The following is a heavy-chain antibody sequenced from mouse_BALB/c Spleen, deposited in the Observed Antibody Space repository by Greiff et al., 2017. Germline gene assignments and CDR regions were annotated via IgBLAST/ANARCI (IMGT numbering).Heavy chain of an antibody. CDR3: ASDYYGSSFDY. CDR2: ISDGGSYT. J-gene: IGHJ2*01. Sequence: EVKVVESGGGLVKPGGSLKLSCAASGFTFSDYYMYWVRQTPEKRLEWVATISDGGSYTYYPDSVKGRFTISRDNAKNNLYLQMSSLKSEDTAMYYCASDYYGSSFDYWGQGTTLTVSS. V-gene: IGHV5-4*02. CDR1: GFTFSDYY. D-gene: IGHD1-1*01.